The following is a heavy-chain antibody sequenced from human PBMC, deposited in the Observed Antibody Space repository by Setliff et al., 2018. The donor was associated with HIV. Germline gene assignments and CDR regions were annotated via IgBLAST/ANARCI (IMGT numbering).Heavy chain of an antibody. CDR3: TGYYDSSSTSCYVGN. J-gene: IGHJ4*02. Sequence: PGGSLRLSCTTSGFTFGDYAMNWFRQAPGKGLEWVGFIRTNSYGGTTEYAASVKGRFTISRDDSKSIVYVQMNSLKTEDTAVYFCTGYYDSSSTSCYVGNWGQGTLVTVSS. CDR1: GFTFGDYA. CDR2: IRTNSYGGTT. V-gene: IGHV3-49*03. D-gene: IGHD2-2*01.